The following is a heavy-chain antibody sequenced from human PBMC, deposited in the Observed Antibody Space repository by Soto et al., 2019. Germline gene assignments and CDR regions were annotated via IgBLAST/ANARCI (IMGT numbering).Heavy chain of an antibody. CDR2: IYYSGST. J-gene: IGHJ6*02. Sequence: SLTCTVSCGSISSSSYYWGWIRQPPGKGLEWIGSIYYSGSTYYNPSLKSRVTISVDTSKNQFSLKLSSVTAADTAVYYCATRTKRPYYDFWSGYDTDPYYYYYCVEVWGQGPTVTV. V-gene: IGHV4-39*01. CDR1: CGSISSSSYY. D-gene: IGHD3-3*01. CDR3: ATRTKRPYYDFWSGYDTDPYYYYYCVEV.